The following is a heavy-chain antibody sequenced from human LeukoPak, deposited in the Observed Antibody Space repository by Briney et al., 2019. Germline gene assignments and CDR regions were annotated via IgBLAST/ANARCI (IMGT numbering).Heavy chain of an antibody. V-gene: IGHV3-7*05. CDR1: GFTFRTYW. CDR3: TRDSQGSGIYSVDY. D-gene: IGHD3-10*01. CDR2: IKRDGSKI. J-gene: IGHJ4*02. Sequence: GGSLRLSCAASGFTFRTYWMSWVRQAPGKGLEWVANIKRDGSKIYYVDSVKGRFTISRDNDKNSLYLQMNSLRAEDTAVFYCTRDSQGSGIYSVDYWGQGTLVTVSS.